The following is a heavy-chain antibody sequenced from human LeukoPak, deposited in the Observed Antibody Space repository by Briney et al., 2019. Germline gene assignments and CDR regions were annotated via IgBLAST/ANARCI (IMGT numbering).Heavy chain of an antibody. CDR3: ARDEYYYDSSGYYYDY. V-gene: IGHV3-33*01. CDR2: IWYDGSNK. Sequence: GRSLRLSCAASGFTFSSYGMPWVRQAPGKGLKWVAVIWYDGSNKYYADSVKGRFTISRDNSKNTLYLQMNSLRAEDTAVYYCARDEYYYDSSGYYYDYWGQGTLVTVSS. J-gene: IGHJ4*02. CDR1: GFTFSSYG. D-gene: IGHD3-22*01.